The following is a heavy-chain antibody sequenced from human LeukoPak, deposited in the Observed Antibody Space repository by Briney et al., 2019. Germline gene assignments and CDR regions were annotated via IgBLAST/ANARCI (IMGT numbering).Heavy chain of an antibody. D-gene: IGHD5-24*01. CDR2: INPSGGST. CDR3: ARVEAQRRDGYNFGAFDI. V-gene: IGHV1-46*01. Sequence: ASVKVSCKASGYTFTSYYMHWVRQAPGQGLEWMGIINPSGGSTSYAQKFQGRVTMTRDMSTSTVYMELSSLRSEDTAVYYCARVEAQRRDGYNFGAFDIWGQGTMVTVSS. J-gene: IGHJ3*02. CDR1: GYTFTSYY.